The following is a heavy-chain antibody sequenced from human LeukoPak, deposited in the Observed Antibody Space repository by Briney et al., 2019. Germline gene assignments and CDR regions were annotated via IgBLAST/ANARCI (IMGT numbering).Heavy chain of an antibody. Sequence: SETLSLTCTVSGYSISSGYYWGWIRQPPGKGLEWIGSIYHSGSTYYNPSLKSRVTISVDTSKNQFSLKLSSVTAADTAVYYCARESDGDHDYWGQGTLVTVSS. CDR1: GYSISSGYY. CDR3: ARESDGDHDY. D-gene: IGHD4-17*01. V-gene: IGHV4-38-2*02. CDR2: IYHSGST. J-gene: IGHJ4*02.